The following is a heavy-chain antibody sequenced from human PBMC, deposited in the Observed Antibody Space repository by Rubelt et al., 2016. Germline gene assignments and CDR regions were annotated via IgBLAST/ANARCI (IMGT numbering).Heavy chain of an antibody. CDR1: GGSISSSGYY. Sequence: QLQLQESGPGLVKPSETLSLTCTVSGGSISSSGYYWGWIRQPPGKGLEWIGSNYSSGTTYYNPYLKSRVTLPVDPSKNHCSRERNCVTAADAAVYYWAGRKEGGPTHWFDPWGQGTVVIVSS. D-gene: IGHD3-16*01. J-gene: IGHJ5*02. V-gene: IGHV4-39*07. CDR3: AGRKEGGPTHWFDP. CDR2: NYSSGTT.